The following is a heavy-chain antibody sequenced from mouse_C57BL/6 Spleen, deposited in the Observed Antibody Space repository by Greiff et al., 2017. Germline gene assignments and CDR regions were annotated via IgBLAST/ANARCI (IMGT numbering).Heavy chain of an antibody. CDR2: INPSNGGT. V-gene: IGHV1-53*01. CDR1: GYTFPSSW. Sequence: QVQLQQPGPELVKPGASVKLSCKASGYTFPSSWMHWVKQRPGKGLEWIGNINPSNGGTNYNEKFKSKATLTVDKSSSTAYMQLSSLTSEDSAVYYCARGLPRNYFDYWGQGTTRTVSS. CDR3: ARGLPRNYFDY. D-gene: IGHD3-3*01. J-gene: IGHJ2*01.